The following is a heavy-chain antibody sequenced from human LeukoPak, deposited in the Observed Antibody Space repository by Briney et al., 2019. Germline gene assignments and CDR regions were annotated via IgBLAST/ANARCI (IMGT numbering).Heavy chain of an antibody. CDR2: IYYSGST. J-gene: IGHJ4*02. D-gene: IGHD6-13*01. Sequence: SQTLSLTCTVSGGSISSGGYYWSWIRQHPGKGLEWIGYIYYSGSTYYNPSLESRVTISVDTSKNQFSLKLSSVTAADTAVYYCAAYIAAAGNFDYWGQGTLVTVSS. V-gene: IGHV4-31*03. CDR1: GGSISSGGYY. CDR3: AAYIAAAGNFDY.